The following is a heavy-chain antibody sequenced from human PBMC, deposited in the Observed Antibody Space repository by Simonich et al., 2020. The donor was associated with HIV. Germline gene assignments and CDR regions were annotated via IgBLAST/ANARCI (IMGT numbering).Heavy chain of an antibody. J-gene: IGHJ4*02. CDR3: ARVGRGAEFDY. V-gene: IGHV4-38-2*01. CDR2: IDHSGIT. D-gene: IGHD1-26*01. CDR1: GYSISSGYY. Sequence: QVQLQESGPGLVKPSATLSLTCAVSGYSISSGYYWGWIRQPPGKGLGWFGSIDHSGITYYSPSLKSRFTISVDTSKNHFSLKLTSVTAADTAVYYCARVGRGAEFDYWGQGTLVTVSS.